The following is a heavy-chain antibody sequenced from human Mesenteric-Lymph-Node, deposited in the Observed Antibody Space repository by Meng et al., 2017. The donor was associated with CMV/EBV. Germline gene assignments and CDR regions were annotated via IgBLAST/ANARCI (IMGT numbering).Heavy chain of an antibody. CDR2: ISSSSSTI. V-gene: IGHV3-48*04. D-gene: IGHD2-15*01. J-gene: IGHJ6*02. CDR1: GFTFSSYS. Sequence: GGSLRLSCAASGFTFSSYSMNWVRQAPGKGLEWVSYISSSSSTIYYADSVRGRFTISRDNAKNSLYLQMTNLRVEDTAVYYCAREMVVVSYGLDVWGQGATVTVSS. CDR3: AREMVVVSYGLDV.